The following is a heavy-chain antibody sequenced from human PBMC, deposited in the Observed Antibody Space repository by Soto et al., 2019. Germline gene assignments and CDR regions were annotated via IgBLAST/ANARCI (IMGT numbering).Heavy chain of an antibody. CDR1: GYTFTGYY. Sequence: GASVKVSCKASGYTFTGYYMHWVRQAPGQGLEWMGWINPNSGGTNYAQKFQGWVTMTRDTSISTAYMELSRLRSDDTAVYYCARAGLYSRGAVAGTYAFDIWGQGTMVTV. D-gene: IGHD6-19*01. V-gene: IGHV1-2*04. CDR3: ARAGLYSRGAVAGTYAFDI. CDR2: INPNSGGT. J-gene: IGHJ3*02.